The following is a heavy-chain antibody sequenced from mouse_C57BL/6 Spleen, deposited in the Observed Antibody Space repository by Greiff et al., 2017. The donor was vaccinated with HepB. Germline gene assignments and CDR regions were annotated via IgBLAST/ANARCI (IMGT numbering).Heavy chain of an antibody. CDR1: GYTFTDYE. CDR2: IDPETGGT. Sequence: VQLQQSGAELVRPGASVTLSCKASGYTFTDYEMHWVKQTPVHGLEWIGAIDPETGGTAYNQKFKGKAILTADKSSSTAYMELRSLTSEDSAVYYCTRREEGGYFDVWGTGTTVTVSS. J-gene: IGHJ1*03. V-gene: IGHV1-15*01. CDR3: TRREEGGYFDV.